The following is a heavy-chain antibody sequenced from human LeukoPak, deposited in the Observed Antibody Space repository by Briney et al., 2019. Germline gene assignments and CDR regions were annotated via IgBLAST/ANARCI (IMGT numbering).Heavy chain of an antibody. Sequence: GGSLRLSCAASGFTFSSYSMNWVRQAPGKGLEWVSSISSSSSYIYYADSMKGRFTISRDNAKNSLYLQMNSLRAEDTAVYYCARDSSIAVAGTGFDYWGQGTLVTVSS. CDR2: ISSSSSYI. D-gene: IGHD6-19*01. CDR1: GFTFSSYS. J-gene: IGHJ4*02. CDR3: ARDSSIAVAGTGFDY. V-gene: IGHV3-21*01.